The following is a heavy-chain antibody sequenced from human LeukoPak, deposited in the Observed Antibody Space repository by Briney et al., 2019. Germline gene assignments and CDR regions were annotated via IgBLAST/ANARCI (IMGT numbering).Heavy chain of an antibody. Sequence: GGSLTLFCAPSGHPFNEYSMNWVRHAPGKGLEWLSYNWISSCNTKYADSVKGRYTISGDNAKQSLYLQMNSLRVEDTAVYYCARDHNHAYDSGGQGTLVTVSS. CDR3: ARDHNHAYDS. D-gene: IGHD1-14*01. V-gene: IGHV3-11*06. CDR1: GHPFNEYS. J-gene: IGHJ4*02. CDR2: NWISSCNT.